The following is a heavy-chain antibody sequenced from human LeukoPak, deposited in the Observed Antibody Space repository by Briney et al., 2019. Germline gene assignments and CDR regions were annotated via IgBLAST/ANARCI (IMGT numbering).Heavy chain of an antibody. CDR1: GDSISNGN. Sequence: PSETLSLTCAVSGDSISNGNWWGWVRQPPGKGLEWVSSISSSGTYVYYADSVKGRFTISRDNAKNSLSLQMNSLRADDAAVYYCARASSKQLAGYLPDGFDIWGQGTMVTVSS. CDR3: ARASSKQLAGYLPDGFDI. J-gene: IGHJ3*02. CDR2: ISSSGTYV. V-gene: IGHV3-21*01. D-gene: IGHD3-9*01.